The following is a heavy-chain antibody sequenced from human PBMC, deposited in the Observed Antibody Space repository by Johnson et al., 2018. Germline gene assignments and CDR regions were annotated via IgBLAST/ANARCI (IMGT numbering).Heavy chain of an antibody. CDR2: ISSSSSYI. J-gene: IGHJ3*02. CDR3: ANHGGVVTAPFDI. Sequence: VQLLETGGGLVKPGGSLRLSCAASGFTFSSYSMNWVRQAPGKGLEWVSSISSSSSYIYYADSVKGRFTISRDNAKNTLYLQMHRLRADDTAVYYCANHGGVVTAPFDIWGQGTMVTVSS. V-gene: IGHV3-21*04. D-gene: IGHD2-21*02. CDR1: GFTFSSYS.